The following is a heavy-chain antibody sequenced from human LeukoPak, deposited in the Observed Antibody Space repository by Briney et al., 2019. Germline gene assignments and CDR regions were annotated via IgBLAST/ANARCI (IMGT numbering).Heavy chain of an antibody. CDR1: GFTFSSYG. Sequence: GGSLRLSCAASGFTFSSYGMHWVRQAPGKGLEWVAFIRYDGSNKYYADSVKGRFTISRGNSKNTLYLQMNSLRAEDTAVYYCAKDSVWFGSSPTGYFDYWGQGTLVTVSS. D-gene: IGHD3-10*01. J-gene: IGHJ4*02. V-gene: IGHV3-30*02. CDR3: AKDSVWFGSSPTGYFDY. CDR2: IRYDGSNK.